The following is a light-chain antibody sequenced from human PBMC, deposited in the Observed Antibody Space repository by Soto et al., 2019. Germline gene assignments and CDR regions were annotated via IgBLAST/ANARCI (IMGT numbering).Light chain of an antibody. Sequence: QSALAQPASVSGSPGQSITISCTGTSSDVGRYDYVSWYQQYPGNAPKLIIYAVSNRPSGVSHRFSGSKSGNTASLTISGLQAEDEADYYCSSYTGSTTLEVFGGGTQLTVL. CDR1: SSDVGRYDY. J-gene: IGLJ3*02. V-gene: IGLV2-14*01. CDR2: AVS. CDR3: SSYTGSTTLEV.